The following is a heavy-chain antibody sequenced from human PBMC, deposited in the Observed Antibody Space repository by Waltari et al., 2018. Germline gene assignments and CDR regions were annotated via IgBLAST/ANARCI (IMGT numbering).Heavy chain of an antibody. D-gene: IGHD6-19*01. J-gene: IGHJ4*02. Sequence: QVQLQESGPGLVKPLETLSLTCTVSGGSISSHYWSWIRQPPGKGLEWIGYIYYSGSTNDNPSLKRRVTISVDTSKNQFSLKLSSVTAADTAVYYCARELISSGWLFDYWGQGTLVTVSS. CDR3: ARELISSGWLFDY. CDR2: IYYSGST. V-gene: IGHV4-59*11. CDR1: GGSISSHY.